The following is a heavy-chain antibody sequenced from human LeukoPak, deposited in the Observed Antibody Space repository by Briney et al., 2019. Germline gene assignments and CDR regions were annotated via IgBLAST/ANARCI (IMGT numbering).Heavy chain of an antibody. D-gene: IGHD6-19*01. V-gene: IGHV4-59*01. CDR3: ASTRTGYSSGYFDL. J-gene: IGHJ2*01. CDR1: GVSISSYY. Sequence: SETLSLTCTVSGVSISSYYWSWIRQPPGKGLEWIGYIYYSGSTNYNPSLKSRVTISVDTSKNQFSLKLSSVTAADTAVYYCASTRTGYSSGYFDLWGRGTLVTVSS. CDR2: IYYSGST.